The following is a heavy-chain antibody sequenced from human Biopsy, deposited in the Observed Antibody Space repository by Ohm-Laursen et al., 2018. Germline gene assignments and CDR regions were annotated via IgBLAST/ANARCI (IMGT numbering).Heavy chain of an antibody. D-gene: IGHD2-15*01. V-gene: IGHV4-34*08. CDR2: INQAGTT. Sequence: TLSLTCAVFGKTFSDYQWSWIRQPPGKGLEWIGQINQAGTTNYSPSLKSQVSISADASKYEFSLRLTSVTAADTAVYLCGNEVHGRDYWGLGAQVTVSS. CDR3: GNEVHGRDY. CDR1: GKTFSDYQ. J-gene: IGHJ4*02.